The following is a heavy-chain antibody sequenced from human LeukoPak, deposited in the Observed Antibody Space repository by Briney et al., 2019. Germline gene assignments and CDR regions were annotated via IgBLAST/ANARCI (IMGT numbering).Heavy chain of an antibody. CDR3: ARGSYYGSSGYTDY. Sequence: PGGSLRLSCAASGFTFSSYEMNWVRQAPGKGLEWVSYISSSGSTIYYADSVKGRFTISRDNAKNSLYLQMNSLRAEDTAVYYCARGSYYGSSGYTDYWGQGTLVTVSS. CDR1: GFTFSSYE. CDR2: ISSSGSTI. V-gene: IGHV3-48*03. J-gene: IGHJ4*02. D-gene: IGHD3-22*01.